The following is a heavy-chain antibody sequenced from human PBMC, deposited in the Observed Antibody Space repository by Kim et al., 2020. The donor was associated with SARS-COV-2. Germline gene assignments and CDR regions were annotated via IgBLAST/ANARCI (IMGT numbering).Heavy chain of an antibody. CDR2: INHSGST. CDR3: ARVSITMIVVVITPYYYYG. V-gene: IGHV4-34*01. J-gene: IGHJ6*01. Sequence: SETLSLTCAVYGGSFSGYYWSWIRQPPGKGLEWIGEINHSGSTNYNPFLKSRVIISVDTSKNQFSLKLSSVTAADTAVYYCARVSITMIVVVITPYYYYG. CDR1: GGSFSGYY. D-gene: IGHD3-22*01.